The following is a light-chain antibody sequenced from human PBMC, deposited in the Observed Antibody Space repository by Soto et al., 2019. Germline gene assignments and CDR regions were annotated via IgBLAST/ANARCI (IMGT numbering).Light chain of an antibody. J-gene: IGLJ1*01. Sequence: QSALTQPTSVSGSPGQSITISCTGNHNDIGTYDYVSWYQQHPGRAPRLLIHGVTTRPSGISDRFSASKSGLTASLTISELRPEDEADYYCSSFTSNRIYVFGPGTKVTVL. CDR2: GVT. CDR3: SSFTSNRIYV. V-gene: IGLV2-14*03. CDR1: HNDIGTYDY.